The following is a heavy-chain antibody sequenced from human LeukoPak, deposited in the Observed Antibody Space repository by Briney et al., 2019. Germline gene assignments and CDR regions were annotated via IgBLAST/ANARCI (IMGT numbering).Heavy chain of an antibody. CDR3: TTGLLVVRGGKIDY. D-gene: IGHD3-10*01. CDR1: GFTFGSYS. Sequence: GGSLRLSCAASGFTFGSYSMNWVRQAPGKGLEWVGRIKSKTDGGTTDYAAPVKGRFTISRDDSKNTLYLQMNSLKTEDTAVYYCTTGLLVVRGGKIDYWGQGTLVTVSS. CDR2: IKSKTDGGTT. V-gene: IGHV3-15*01. J-gene: IGHJ4*02.